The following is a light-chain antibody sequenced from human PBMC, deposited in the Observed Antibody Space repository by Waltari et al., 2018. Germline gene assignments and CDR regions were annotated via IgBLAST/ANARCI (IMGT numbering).Light chain of an antibody. Sequence: QSALTQPASVSGSPGQSITISCTGTSSDVGNYKRVSWYQQHPGNAPNLMIYAVSKRPSGVSDRFSGSKSSDMASLTISGRQPEDEAEYFCSSYAGSSKGVFGGGTKVTVL. CDR3: SSYAGSSKGV. CDR1: SSDVGNYKR. J-gene: IGLJ2*01. CDR2: AVS. V-gene: IGLV2-23*02.